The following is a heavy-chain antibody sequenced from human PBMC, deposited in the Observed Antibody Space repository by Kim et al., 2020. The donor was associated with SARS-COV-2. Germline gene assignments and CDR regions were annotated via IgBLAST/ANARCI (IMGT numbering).Heavy chain of an antibody. Sequence: SETLSLICTVSGYSISSGYYWGWIRQPPGKGLEWIGSIYHSGSTYYNPSLKSRVTISVDTSKNQFSLKLSSVTAADTAVYYCARGIIVARKDQLYFDYWG. CDR1: GYSISSGYY. D-gene: IGHD2-21*01. J-gene: IGHJ4*01. CDR2: IYHSGST. CDR3: ARGIIVARKDQLYFDY. V-gene: IGHV4-38-2*02.